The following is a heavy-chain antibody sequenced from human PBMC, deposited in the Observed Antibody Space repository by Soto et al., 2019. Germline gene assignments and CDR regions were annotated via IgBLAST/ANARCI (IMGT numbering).Heavy chain of an antibody. CDR1: GCTLRSYA. Sequence: PVGPLRLSWAASGCTLRSYAMSWVLQAQGKGLEWVSAISGSGGSTYYADSVKGRFTISRDNSKNTLYLQMNSLRAEDTAVYYCAKDPGYCSSTSCYGGEYFQHWGQGTLVTVSS. CDR2: ISGSGGST. V-gene: IGHV3-23*01. CDR3: AKDPGYCSSTSCYGGEYFQH. J-gene: IGHJ1*01. D-gene: IGHD2-2*01.